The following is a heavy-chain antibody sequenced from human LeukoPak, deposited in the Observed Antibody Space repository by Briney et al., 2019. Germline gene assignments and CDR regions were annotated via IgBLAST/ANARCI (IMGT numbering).Heavy chain of an antibody. CDR1: GDSISRSRDY. D-gene: IGHD6-6*01. J-gene: IGHJ4*02. V-gene: IGHV4-39*07. CDR2: FSYRGST. Sequence: SETLSLTCTVSGDSISRSRDYWGWIRQPPGKGLEWIGSFSYRGSTYYNPSLKSRVTISVDTSKNQFSLKLSSVTAADTAVYYCARLPLAITSYYFDYWGQGTLVTVSS. CDR3: ARLPLAITSYYFDY.